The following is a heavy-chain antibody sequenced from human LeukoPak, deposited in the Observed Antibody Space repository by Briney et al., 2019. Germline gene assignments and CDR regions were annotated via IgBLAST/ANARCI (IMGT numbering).Heavy chain of an antibody. CDR1: GYTFSTYG. V-gene: IGHV1-18*01. Sequence: ASVTVSCKASGYTFSTYGISWVRQAPGQGLEWMGWINTYNGDTKYAQKFQGRVTITADKSTSTAYMELSSLRSEDTAVYYCARYYGSGSYEGNYWGQGTLVTVSS. D-gene: IGHD3-10*01. CDR3: ARYYGSGSYEGNY. J-gene: IGHJ4*02. CDR2: INTYNGDT.